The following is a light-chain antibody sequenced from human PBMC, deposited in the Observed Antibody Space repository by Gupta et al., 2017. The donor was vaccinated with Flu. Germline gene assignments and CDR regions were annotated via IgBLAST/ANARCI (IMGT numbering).Light chain of an antibody. V-gene: IGLV2-14*01. CDR3: ISYTSSTAYV. J-gene: IGLJ1*01. CDR2: DDN. Sequence: QSALTHTASVSRPPGRSITISCTGTSSDVGGHSHVSWHQPHPAKAPNLMNYDDNNRPSGVSIRFSVSKSGNTASLTISGLQAEDEADYHCISYTSSTAYVFGTGTKFTVL. CDR1: SSDVGGHSH.